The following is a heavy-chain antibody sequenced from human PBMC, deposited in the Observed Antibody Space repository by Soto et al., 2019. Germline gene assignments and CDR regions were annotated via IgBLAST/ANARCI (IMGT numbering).Heavy chain of an antibody. CDR1: GYTFTSYG. CDR2: ISAYNGNT. J-gene: IGHJ4*02. D-gene: IGHD2-2*01. CDR3: ERDTEILAYCSSTSCYCDY. V-gene: IGHV1-18*01. Sequence: QFQLVQSGAEVKKPGVSVKVSCKASGYTFTSYGISWVRQAPGKGLEWTGWISAYNGNTNYAQKLQGRVTMTTVTATSTAYMELRSLRSDDTAVYYCERDTEILAYCSSTSCYCDYWGQGTLVTVSS.